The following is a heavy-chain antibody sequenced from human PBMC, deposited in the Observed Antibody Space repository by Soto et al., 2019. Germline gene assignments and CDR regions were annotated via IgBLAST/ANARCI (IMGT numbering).Heavy chain of an antibody. CDR2: IGGVCADT. D-gene: IGHD1-26*01. J-gene: IGHJ5*01. V-gene: IGHV3-23*01. Sequence: DVQLLESGGGLVQPGGSLTLSCSASRFTFSDFAMNWVRQAPGKGLEWVSAIGGVCADTYYADSVKGRFTISRDNSKNTLYLQMNRLRDEDTAVYYCAKDAVPYNGKWDWFDSWGQGTLVIVSS. CDR3: AKDAVPYNGKWDWFDS. CDR1: RFTFSDFA.